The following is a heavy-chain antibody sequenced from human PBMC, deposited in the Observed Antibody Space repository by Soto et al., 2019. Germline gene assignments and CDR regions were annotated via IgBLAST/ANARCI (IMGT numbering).Heavy chain of an antibody. CDR3: ARDPTSPYCGGDCYSSPDY. CDR2: ISYDGSNK. CDR1: GFTFSSYA. J-gene: IGHJ4*02. D-gene: IGHD2-21*02. V-gene: IGHV3-30-3*01. Sequence: QVQLVESGGGVVQPGRSLRLSCAASGFTFSSYAMHWVCQAPGKGLEWVAVISYDGSNKYYADSVKGRFTISRDNSKNTLYLQMNSLRAEDTAVYYCARDPTSPYCGGDCYSSPDYWGQGTLVTVSS.